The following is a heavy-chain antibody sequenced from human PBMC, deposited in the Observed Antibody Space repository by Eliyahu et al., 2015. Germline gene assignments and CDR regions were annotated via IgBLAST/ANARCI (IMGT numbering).Heavy chain of an antibody. CDR2: IYPSGDT. CDR1: GGSIYSYY. V-gene: IGHV4-4*07. CDR3: ARGRDYCGGDCLFPDAYDI. J-gene: IGHJ3*02. D-gene: IGHD2-21*02. Sequence: QVQLQESGPGLVKPSETLSLTCTVSGGSIYSYYWSWIRQPAGKGLEWIGRIYPSGDTNYNPSLKSRVTMSVDTSQKQFSLKLTSVNAADTAMYYCARGRDYCGGDCLFPDAYDIWGQGTKVTVSS.